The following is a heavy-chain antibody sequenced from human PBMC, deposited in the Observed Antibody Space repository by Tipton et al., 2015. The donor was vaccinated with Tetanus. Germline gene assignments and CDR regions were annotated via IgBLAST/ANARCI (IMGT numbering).Heavy chain of an antibody. V-gene: IGHV4-30-4*01. Sequence: TLSLTCTVSGDSISSGDYYWSWIRQPPGKGLEWIGYIYNSGSTYYNPSLKSRITISVDTSKSQFSLNLSSVTAADTAVYYCARGGYYFDGSSYCYCFDPWGQGTLATVSS. D-gene: IGHD3-22*01. CDR3: ARGGYYFDGSSYCYCFDP. J-gene: IGHJ5*02. CDR1: GDSISSGDYY. CDR2: IYNSGST.